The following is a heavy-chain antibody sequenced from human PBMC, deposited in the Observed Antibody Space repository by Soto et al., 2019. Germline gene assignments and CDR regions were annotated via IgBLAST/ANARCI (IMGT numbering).Heavy chain of an antibody. CDR3: ARHEWDGYYYDSSGYNWFDP. J-gene: IGHJ5*02. Sequence: SETLSLTCTVSGGSISSYYWSWIRQPPGKGLEWIGYIYYSGSTNYNPSLKSRVTISVGTSKNQFSLKLSSVTAADTAVYYCARHEWDGYYYDSSGYNWFDPWGQGTLVTVSS. CDR2: IYYSGST. D-gene: IGHD3-22*01. CDR1: GGSISSYY. V-gene: IGHV4-59*08.